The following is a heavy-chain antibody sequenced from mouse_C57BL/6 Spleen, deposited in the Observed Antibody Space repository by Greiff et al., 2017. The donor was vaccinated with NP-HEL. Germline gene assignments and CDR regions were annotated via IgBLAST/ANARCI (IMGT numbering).Heavy chain of an antibody. CDR2: IDPSDSYT. CDR3: APHYYGSGSY. J-gene: IGHJ3*01. CDR1: GYTFTSYW. V-gene: IGHV1-50*01. D-gene: IGHD1-1*01. Sequence: QVQLQQSGAELVKPGASVKLSCKASGYTFTSYWMQWVKQRPGQGLEWIGEIDPSDSYTNYNQKFKGKATLTVDTSSSTAYMQLSSLTSEDSAVYYCAPHYYGSGSYWGQGTLVTVSA.